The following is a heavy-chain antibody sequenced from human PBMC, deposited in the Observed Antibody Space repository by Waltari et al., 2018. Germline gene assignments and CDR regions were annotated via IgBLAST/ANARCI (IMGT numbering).Heavy chain of an antibody. Sequence: QVQLVQSGAEVKKPGASVNVSCKASGYIFTNYYVHWVRQAPGQGLEWMGIINPSGGSTRNAQKFQGRVTMTRDTSTNTVHMEMSSLGFEDTAMYYCARGYSTTYHDYWGQGALVTVSS. V-gene: IGHV1-46*01. CDR3: ARGYSTTYHDY. CDR1: GYIFTNYY. J-gene: IGHJ4*02. D-gene: IGHD5-12*01. CDR2: INPSGGST.